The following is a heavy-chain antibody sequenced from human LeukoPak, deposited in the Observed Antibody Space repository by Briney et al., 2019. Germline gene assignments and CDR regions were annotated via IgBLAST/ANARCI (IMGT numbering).Heavy chain of an antibody. CDR1: GGTFSRSA. V-gene: IGHV1-69*13. Sequence: GASVKVSCKASGGTFSRSAISWVRQAPGQGLEWMGGIIPMLGAANYAQKFQGRITISADESANIAYMELSSLRSEDTAVYYCARVEVGGFYVNYFYYYGTNVWGQGTTVTVSS. CDR3: ARVEVGGFYVNYFYYYGTNV. J-gene: IGHJ6*02. D-gene: IGHD5/OR15-5a*01. CDR2: IIPMLGAA.